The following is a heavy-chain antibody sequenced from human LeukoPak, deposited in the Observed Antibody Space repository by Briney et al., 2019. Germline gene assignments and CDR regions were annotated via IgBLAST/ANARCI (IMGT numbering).Heavy chain of an antibody. CDR3: AREAFDYHWGRYYGMDV. CDR1: EFTFSTYW. V-gene: IGHV3-7*01. Sequence: GGSLRLSCAASEFTFSTYWMTWVRQAPGKGLEWVANIKQDGSEKYYVDSVKGRFTISRDNAKNSLYLQMNSLRAEDAAVYYCAREAFDYHWGRYYGMDVWGQGTTVTVSS. CDR2: IKQDGSEK. J-gene: IGHJ6*02. D-gene: IGHD3-9*01.